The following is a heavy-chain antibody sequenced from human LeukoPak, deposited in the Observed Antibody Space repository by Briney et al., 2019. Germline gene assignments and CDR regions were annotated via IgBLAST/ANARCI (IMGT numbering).Heavy chain of an antibody. D-gene: IGHD3-22*01. J-gene: IGHJ5*02. CDR3: ASSTYYYDSSGFPS. CDR2: IYTSGST. CDR1: GGSISSYY. V-gene: IGHV4-4*07. Sequence: SEALSLTCTVSGGSISSYYWSWIRQPAGKGLEWIGRIYTSGSTNYNPSLKSRVTMSVDTSKNQFSLKLSSVTAADTAVYYCASSTYYYDSSGFPSWGQGTRVTVSS.